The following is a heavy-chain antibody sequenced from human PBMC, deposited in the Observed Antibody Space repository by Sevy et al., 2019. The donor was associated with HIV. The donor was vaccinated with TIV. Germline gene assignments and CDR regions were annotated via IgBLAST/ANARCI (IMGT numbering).Heavy chain of an antibody. Sequence: GGSLRLSCAASGFTFDDYTMHWVRQAPGKGLEWVSLISWDGGSTYYADSVKGRFTISRDNSKNSLYLQMNSLRTEETALYYCAKDMGAISSSGWYPPFDYWGQGTLVTVSS. J-gene: IGHJ4*02. CDR3: AKDMGAISSSGWYPPFDY. CDR2: ISWDGGST. CDR1: GFTFDDYT. V-gene: IGHV3-43*01. D-gene: IGHD6-19*01.